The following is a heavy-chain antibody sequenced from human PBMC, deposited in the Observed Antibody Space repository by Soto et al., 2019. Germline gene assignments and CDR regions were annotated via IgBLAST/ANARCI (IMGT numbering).Heavy chain of an antibody. Sequence: QVQLVESGGGVVQPGRSLRLSCAASGFTFSNHGIYWVRQAPGKGLEWVSVVWNDGSYKYYVDSVKGRFATSRDNSKNTAYLQMSSLRVEDSALYYCARLSGGYCTGGRCSGGLKRDSWGQGTQVTVSS. CDR3: ARLSGGYCTGGRCSGGLKRDS. J-gene: IGHJ4*02. CDR2: VWNDGSYK. CDR1: GFTFSNHG. V-gene: IGHV3-33*01. D-gene: IGHD2-8*02.